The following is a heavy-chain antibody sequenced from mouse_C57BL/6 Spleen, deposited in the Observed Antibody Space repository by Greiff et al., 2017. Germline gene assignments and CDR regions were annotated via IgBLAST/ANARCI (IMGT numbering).Heavy chain of an antibody. D-gene: IGHD1-1*01. CDR2: IDPSDSET. Sequence: QVQLQQPGAELVRPGSSVKLSCKASGYTFTSYWMHWVKQRPIQGLEWIGNIDPSDSETHYNQKFKDKATLTVDKSSSTAYMQLSSLTSEDSAVYYCASTRVVGGFDYWGQGTTLTVSS. J-gene: IGHJ2*01. CDR1: GYTFTSYW. CDR3: ASTRVVGGFDY. V-gene: IGHV1-52*01.